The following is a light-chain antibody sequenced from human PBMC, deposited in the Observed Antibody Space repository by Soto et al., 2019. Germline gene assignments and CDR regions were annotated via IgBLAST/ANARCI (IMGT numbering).Light chain of an antibody. Sequence: EIVLTQSPATLSLSPGERATLSCRASQSVSSNLAWYQHKPGQAPRLLIYGASSRATGIPDRFSGSGSGTDFALTISILEPEDFAMYYCHQYGRSPRGTFGQGTKVDNK. CDR2: GAS. CDR3: HQYGRSPRGT. V-gene: IGKV3-20*01. CDR1: QSVSSN. J-gene: IGKJ1*01.